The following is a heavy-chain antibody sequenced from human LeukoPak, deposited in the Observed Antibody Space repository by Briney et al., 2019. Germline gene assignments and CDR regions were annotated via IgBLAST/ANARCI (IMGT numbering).Heavy chain of an antibody. Sequence: GGSLRLSCAASGVTLSSYAMSWARQAPGKGLEWVSGISSSGSGGNTYYADSVKGRFTISRGSSKNTLFLHMNTLRAEDTAIYYCAKDRTVGASYWYFDLWGRGTLVTVSS. CDR1: GVTLSSYA. D-gene: IGHD1-26*01. CDR3: AKDRTVGASYWYFDL. CDR2: ISSSGSGGNT. V-gene: IGHV3-23*01. J-gene: IGHJ2*01.